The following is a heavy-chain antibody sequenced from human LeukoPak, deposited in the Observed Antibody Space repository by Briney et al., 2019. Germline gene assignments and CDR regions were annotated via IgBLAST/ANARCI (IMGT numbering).Heavy chain of an antibody. V-gene: IGHV1-69*13. CDR3: ARALDYYGSSLRI. CDR1: GGTFSSYA. CDR2: IIPIFGTA. Sequence: ASVKVSCKASGGTFSSYAISWVRQAPGQGLEWMGRIIPIFGTANYAQKFQGRVTITSDESTSTAYMELSSLRSEDTAVYYCARALDYYGSSLRIWGQGTMVTVSS. J-gene: IGHJ3*02. D-gene: IGHD3-22*01.